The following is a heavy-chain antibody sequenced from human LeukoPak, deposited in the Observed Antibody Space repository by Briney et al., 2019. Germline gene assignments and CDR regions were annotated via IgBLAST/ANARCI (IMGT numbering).Heavy chain of an antibody. CDR2: ISSSSSYI. Sequence: PEGSLRLSCAASGFTFSSYSMNWVRQAPGKGLEWVSSISSSSSYIYYADSVKGRFTISRDNAKNSLYLQMNSLRAEDTAVYYCARVWFGELYLFDYWGQGTLVTVSS. CDR3: ARVWFGELYLFDY. J-gene: IGHJ4*02. D-gene: IGHD3-10*01. CDR1: GFTFSSYS. V-gene: IGHV3-21*01.